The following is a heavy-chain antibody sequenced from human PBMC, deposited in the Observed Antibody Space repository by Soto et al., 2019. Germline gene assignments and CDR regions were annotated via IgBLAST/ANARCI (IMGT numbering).Heavy chain of an antibody. V-gene: IGHV1-46*01. Sequence: ASVKVSCKASGYTFTSYYMHWVRQAPGQGLEWMGIINPSGGSTSYAQKFQGRVTMTRDTSTSTVYMELSSLRSEDTAVYYCARDHRYYGSSGYYYAIGYWGQGTLVTVSS. D-gene: IGHD3-22*01. CDR3: ARDHRYYGSSGYYYAIGY. J-gene: IGHJ4*02. CDR1: GYTFTSYY. CDR2: INPSGGST.